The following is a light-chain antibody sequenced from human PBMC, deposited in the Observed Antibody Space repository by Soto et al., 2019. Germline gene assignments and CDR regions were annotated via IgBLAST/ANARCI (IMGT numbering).Light chain of an antibody. CDR2: GAS. CDR1: QSVSSSY. V-gene: IGKV3-20*01. Sequence: EIVLTQSPGTLSLSPGERATLSCRASQSVSSSYLAWYQQKPGQAPRLLIYGASSRATGIPDRFSGSGSGTDFPLTISRLEHEDFAVYYCQQYGSSPTFGQGTKVEIK. CDR3: QQYGSSPT. J-gene: IGKJ1*01.